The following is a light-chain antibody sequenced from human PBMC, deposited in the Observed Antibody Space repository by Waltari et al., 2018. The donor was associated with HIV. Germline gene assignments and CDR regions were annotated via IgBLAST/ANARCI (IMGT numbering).Light chain of an antibody. V-gene: IGLV1-40*01. Sequence: QSVLTQPPSVSGAPGQRVTISCTGSSSNIGAAYHVHWYQQLPGTAPKLLIYGNNNRPSGVPDRVSGSKSGTSASLAITGLQAEDEADYYCQSYDSSLRGYVFGTGTKVTVL. J-gene: IGLJ1*01. CDR2: GNN. CDR3: QSYDSSLRGYV. CDR1: SSNIGAAYH.